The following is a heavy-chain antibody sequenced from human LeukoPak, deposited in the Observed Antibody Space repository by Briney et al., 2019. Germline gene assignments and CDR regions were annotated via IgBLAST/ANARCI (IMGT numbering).Heavy chain of an antibody. J-gene: IGHJ4*02. CDR2: ISGRGDST. CDR1: GFTFSSYA. CDR3: ARDATRGGDNDY. V-gene: IGHV3-23*01. Sequence: PGGSLRLSCAASGFTFSSYAMSWVRQAPGKGLEWVSVISGRGDSTYYADSVKGQFTISRDNSKNTLYLQLNSLRAEDTAVYYCARDATRGGDNDYWGQGTRVIVSS. D-gene: IGHD2-21*02.